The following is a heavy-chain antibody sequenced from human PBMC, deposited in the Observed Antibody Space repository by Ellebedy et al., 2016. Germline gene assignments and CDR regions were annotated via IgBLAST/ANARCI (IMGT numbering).Heavy chain of an antibody. J-gene: IGHJ4*02. CDR1: RFTFSSYA. CDR2: ISGSGYST. Sequence: GESLKISCAASRFTFSSYAMSWVRQAPGKGLEWVSVISGSGYSTYYAESVKGRFTISRDNSKNTLYLQMNSLRAEDTAVYYCARDPGLAAMANYFDYWGQGTLVTVSS. V-gene: IGHV3-23*01. D-gene: IGHD2-2*01. CDR3: ARDPGLAAMANYFDY.